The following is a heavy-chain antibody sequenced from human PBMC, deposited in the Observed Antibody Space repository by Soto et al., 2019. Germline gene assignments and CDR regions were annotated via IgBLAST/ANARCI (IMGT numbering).Heavy chain of an antibody. CDR1: GYTFTSYY. J-gene: IGHJ6*02. D-gene: IGHD3-10*01. CDR2: INPSGGST. Sequence: ASVKVSCKASGYTFTSYYVHWVRQAPGQGLEWMGIINPSGGSTSYAQKFQGRVTMTRDTSTSTVYMELSSLRSEDTAVYHCARATSGSHRNYYYYGMDVWGQGTTGTVS. V-gene: IGHV1-46*01. CDR3: ARATSGSHRNYYYYGMDV.